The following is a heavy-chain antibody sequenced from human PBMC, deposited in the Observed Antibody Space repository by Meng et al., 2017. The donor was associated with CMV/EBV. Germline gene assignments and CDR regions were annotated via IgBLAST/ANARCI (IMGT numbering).Heavy chain of an antibody. CDR1: GFTFSSYW. V-gene: IGHV3-74*01. Sequence: SAASGFTFSSYWMHWVRQVPGKGLVWVARINSDGTSASYADSVQGRFTISRDNAKSTLYLQMNSLRAEDTAVYYCARGYSGTYRADYWGQGTLVTVSS. CDR3: ARGYSGTYRADY. J-gene: IGHJ4*02. D-gene: IGHD1-26*01. CDR2: INSDGTSA.